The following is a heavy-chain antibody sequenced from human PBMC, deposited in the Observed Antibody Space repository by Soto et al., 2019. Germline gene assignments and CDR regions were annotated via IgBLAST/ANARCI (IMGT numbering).Heavy chain of an antibody. CDR1: GYSFDTFG. D-gene: IGHD2-15*01. V-gene: IGHV1-18*01. CDR3: ARCYCSVGSCFTCWHFDL. J-gene: IGHJ2*01. Sequence: QVQVVQSGAEVKKPGASVKVACKASGYSFDTFGMSWVRQAPGQGLEWMGWISIEKGDTNSAQKFRDRVTMTTDTSTSTAYMELRSLTSDDTAVYYCARCYCSVGSCFTCWHFDLWGRGTLVTVSS. CDR2: ISIEKGDT.